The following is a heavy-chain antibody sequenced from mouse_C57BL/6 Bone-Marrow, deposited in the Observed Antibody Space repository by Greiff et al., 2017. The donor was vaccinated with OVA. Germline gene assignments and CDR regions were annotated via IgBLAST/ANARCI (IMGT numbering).Heavy chain of an antibody. CDR1: GFTFSSYT. CDR2: ISGGGGNN. CDR3: ARQALSWFAY. J-gene: IGHJ3*01. V-gene: IGHV5-9*01. Sequence: EVKLVESGGGLVKPGGSLKLSCAASGFTFSSYTMSWVRQTPEKRLEWVATISGGGGNNYYPDSVKGRFTISRDNAKNTLYLQMSSLRSEDTAFYDCARQALSWFAYWGQGILATVSA.